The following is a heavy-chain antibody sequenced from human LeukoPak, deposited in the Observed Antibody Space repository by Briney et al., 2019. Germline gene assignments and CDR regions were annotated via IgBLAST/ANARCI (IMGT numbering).Heavy chain of an antibody. CDR3: ARGLTGEQLVREWFDP. CDR1: GGTFSSYA. CDR2: IIPIFGTA. D-gene: IGHD6-6*01. Sequence: ASVKVSCKASGGTFSSYAISWVRQAPGRGLEWMGGIIPIFGTANYAQKFQGRVTITADESTSTAYMELSSLRSEDTAVYYCARGLTGEQLVREWFDPWGQGTLVTVSS. V-gene: IGHV1-69*13. J-gene: IGHJ5*02.